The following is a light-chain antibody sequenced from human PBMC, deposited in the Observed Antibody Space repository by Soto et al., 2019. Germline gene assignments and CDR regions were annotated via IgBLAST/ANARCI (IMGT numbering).Light chain of an antibody. J-gene: IGLJ1*01. V-gene: IGLV3-25*03. CDR1: ALPKQY. CDR2: KDS. Sequence: SYELTQPPSVSVSPGQTAMITCSGDALPKQYAYWYQQKPGQAPVLVIYKDSERPSGIPERFSGSSSGTTVTLTISGVQAEDEADYYCQSADSSGTYEVFGTGTKVTVL. CDR3: QSADSSGTYEV.